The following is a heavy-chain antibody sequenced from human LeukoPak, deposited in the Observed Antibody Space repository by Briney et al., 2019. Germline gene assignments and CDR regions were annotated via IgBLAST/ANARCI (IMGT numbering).Heavy chain of an antibody. CDR3: AKDSLVGGWLVGYSFDS. D-gene: IGHD6-19*01. V-gene: IGHV3-23*01. Sequence: GGSLRLSCAASGFTFSSYAMSWVRQAPGKGLEWVSAISGSGGSTYYADSVKGRFNISRDNSKNTLFLQMNSLRAEDTAVYYCAKDSLVGGWLVGYSFDSWGQGTLVTVSS. CDR2: ISGSGGST. CDR1: GFTFSSYA. J-gene: IGHJ4*02.